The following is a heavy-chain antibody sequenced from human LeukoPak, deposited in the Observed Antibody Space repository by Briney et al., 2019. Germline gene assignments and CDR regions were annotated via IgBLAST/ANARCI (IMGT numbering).Heavy chain of an antibody. Sequence: SETLSLTCAVSGDSITSHNWWSWVRQSPGKGLEWIGEIYHSGTTNYSPSPKSRVTISEDKSKNQLSLRLTSVTAADTAVYFCASCLFDYYYFDQWGQGTLVTVSS. V-gene: IGHV4-4*02. CDR3: ASCLFDYYYFDQ. D-gene: IGHD3-10*01. CDR2: IYHSGTT. J-gene: IGHJ4*02. CDR1: GDSITSHNW.